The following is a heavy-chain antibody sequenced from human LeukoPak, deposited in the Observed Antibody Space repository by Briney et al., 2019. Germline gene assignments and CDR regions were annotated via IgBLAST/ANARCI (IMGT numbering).Heavy chain of an antibody. D-gene: IGHD6-6*01. CDR1: GGSFSGYY. CDR2: INHSGST. CDR3: ARGQARRFDY. V-gene: IGHV4-34*01. J-gene: IGHJ4*02. Sequence: SETLSLTCAVYGGSFSGYYWSWIRQPPGKGLEWIGEINHSGSTNYNPSLKSRVTISVDTSKNQLSLKLSSVTAADTAVYYCARGQARRFDYWGQGTLVTVSS.